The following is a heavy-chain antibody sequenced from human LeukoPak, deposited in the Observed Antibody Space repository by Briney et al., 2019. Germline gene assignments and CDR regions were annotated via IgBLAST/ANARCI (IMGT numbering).Heavy chain of an antibody. CDR3: ARGRWLQSYYFDY. V-gene: IGHV4-39*07. J-gene: IGHJ4*02. CDR2: IYDSGST. CDR1: GGSIRSSYYY. D-gene: IGHD5-24*01. Sequence: SETLSLTCTVSGGSIRSSYYYWGWIRQPPGKGLEWIGSIYDSGSTYYNPSLKSRVTISVDTSKNQFSLKLNSVTAADTAVYYCARGRWLQSYYFDYWGQGTLVTVSS.